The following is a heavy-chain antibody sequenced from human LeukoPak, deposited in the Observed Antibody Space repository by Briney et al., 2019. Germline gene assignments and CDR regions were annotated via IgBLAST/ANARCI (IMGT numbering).Heavy chain of an antibody. V-gene: IGHV3-30*03. Sequence: GGSLRLSCAASGFTVSSNYMSWVRQAPGKGLEWVAVISYDGSNKYYADSVKGRFTISRDNSKNTLYLQMNSLRAEDTAVYYCARDGVSIQPTLYYFDYWGQGTLVTVSS. CDR1: GFTVSSNY. CDR3: ARDGVSIQPTLYYFDY. J-gene: IGHJ4*02. CDR2: ISYDGSNK. D-gene: IGHD5-18*01.